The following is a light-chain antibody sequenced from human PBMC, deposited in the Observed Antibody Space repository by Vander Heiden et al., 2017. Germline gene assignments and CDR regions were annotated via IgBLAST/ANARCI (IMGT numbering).Light chain of an antibody. CDR2: QDS. Sequence: SYELTQPPSVSVSPGQTASITCSGDKLGDKYACWYQQKPGQSPVLVIYQDSKRPSGIPERFSGSNSGNTATLTISGTQARDEADYYCQEWDSSTVVFGGGTKLTVL. V-gene: IGLV3-1*01. CDR3: QEWDSSTVV. CDR1: KLGDKY. J-gene: IGLJ3*02.